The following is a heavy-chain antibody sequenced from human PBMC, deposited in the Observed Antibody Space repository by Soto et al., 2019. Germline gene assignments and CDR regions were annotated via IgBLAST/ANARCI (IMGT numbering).Heavy chain of an antibody. CDR2: IYTGGGT. V-gene: IGHV3-66*01. Sequence: EVQLVESGGGLVQPGGSLRLSCAASGLTVSTNPMSWVRQAPGKGLEWVSVIYTGGGTHYADAVKGRFTISRDNSKNTVNLQMNSLRPEDTAVYYCERDGSGHWGQGTLVTVSS. J-gene: IGHJ4*02. CDR3: ERDGSGH. CDR1: GLTVSTNP.